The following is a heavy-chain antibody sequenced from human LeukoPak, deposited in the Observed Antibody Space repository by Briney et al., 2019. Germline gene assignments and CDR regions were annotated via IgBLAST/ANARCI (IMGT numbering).Heavy chain of an antibody. Sequence: GESLKISCKGSGYRFTSYWIGWVRQMPGKGLEWMGIIYPGDSDTRYSPSFRGQVTISADKSVSTAYLQWSSLKASDTAMYYCARHGVTMIRGPIDYWGQGTLVTVSS. CDR3: ARHGVTMIRGPIDY. D-gene: IGHD3-10*01. CDR2: IYPGDSDT. V-gene: IGHV5-51*01. J-gene: IGHJ4*02. CDR1: GYRFTSYW.